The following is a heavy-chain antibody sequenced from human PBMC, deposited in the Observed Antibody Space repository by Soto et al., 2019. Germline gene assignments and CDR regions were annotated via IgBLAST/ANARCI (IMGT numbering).Heavy chain of an antibody. CDR1: GFTFNYYW. CDR2: IQNDGSRT. D-gene: IGHD2-21*02. CDR3: ARGDLGGFDL. J-gene: IGHJ3*01. V-gene: IGHV3-74*01. Sequence: EVQLVESEAGLVQRGGSLRLSCAASGFTFNYYWMHWVRQAPGQGLVWVAHIQNDGSRTTYADSVKGRFTISRDNAKNTMYLQMNSLRAEDTAVYYCARGDLGGFDLWGQGTTVTVSS.